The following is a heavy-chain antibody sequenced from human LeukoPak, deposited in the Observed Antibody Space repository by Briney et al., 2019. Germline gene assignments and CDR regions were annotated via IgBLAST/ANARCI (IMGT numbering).Heavy chain of an antibody. V-gene: IGHV3-48*03. CDR3: ARRDNYDY. CDR1: GFTFSSYE. CDR2: ISSGDTTI. Sequence: PGGSLRLSCAASGFTFSSYEMNWVRQAPGKGLEWISYISSGDTTIYYADSVKGRFTISRDNAKNTLYLQMNSLRAEDTAVYYCARRDNYDYWGQGTLVTVSS. J-gene: IGHJ4*02. D-gene: IGHD2-15*01.